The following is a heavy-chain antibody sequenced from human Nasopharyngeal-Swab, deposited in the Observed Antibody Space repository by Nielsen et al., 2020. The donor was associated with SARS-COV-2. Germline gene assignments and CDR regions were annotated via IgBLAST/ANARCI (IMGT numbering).Heavy chain of an antibody. CDR2: IIPIFGTA. Sequence: SVKVSCKASGGTFSSYAISWVRQAPGQGLEWMGGIIPIFGTANYAQKFQGRVTITADESTSTAYMELSSLRSEDTAVYYCARETAYYDFWSGDMGYYYYYYMDVWGKGTTVTVSS. CDR3: ARETAYYDFWSGDMGYYYYYYMDV. D-gene: IGHD3-3*01. CDR1: GGTFSSYA. V-gene: IGHV1-69*13. J-gene: IGHJ6*03.